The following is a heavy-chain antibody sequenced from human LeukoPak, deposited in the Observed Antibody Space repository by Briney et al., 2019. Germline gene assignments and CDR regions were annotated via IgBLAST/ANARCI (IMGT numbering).Heavy chain of an antibody. Sequence: LRLFCAVSVFTFSDWYMSWMPEARGKGLEGGLYLSSSGSTIYYADSVKGRFTISRDNAKNSLYLQMNSLRAEDTAVYYCARLVATPNSEVFDYWGQGTLVTVSS. J-gene: IGHJ4*02. CDR1: VFTFSDWY. CDR3: ARLVATPNSEVFDY. V-gene: IGHV3-11*01. D-gene: IGHD5-12*01. CDR2: LSSSGSTI.